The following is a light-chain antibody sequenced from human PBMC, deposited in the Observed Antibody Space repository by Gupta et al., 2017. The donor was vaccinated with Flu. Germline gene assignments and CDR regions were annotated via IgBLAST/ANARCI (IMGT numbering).Light chain of an antibody. V-gene: IGKV2-28*01. CDR3: MQALQAPYT. Sequence: DIVLTQSPLSLPVTPGEPASISCRSSQSLLHIYLGSTRASGVPDRFSGSGSGTDFTLRISRVEAEDVGVYFCMQALQAPYTFGQGTKLEIK. CDR1: QSLLHIY. CDR2: GS. J-gene: IGKJ2*01.